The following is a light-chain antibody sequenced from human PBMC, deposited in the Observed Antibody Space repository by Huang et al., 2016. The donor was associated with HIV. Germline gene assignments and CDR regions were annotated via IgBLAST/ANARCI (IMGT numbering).Light chain of an antibody. CDR2: GAS. CDR1: QGITDD. CDR3: LQDHNYPRT. V-gene: IGKV1-6*01. Sequence: AIQMTQSPSSLSASVGDRVTITCRESQGITDDLAWYQQKPGKAPKLLISGASTLRSGVPSRFSGSGSGTDLTLTSSSLQPEDYATYYCLQDHNYPRTFGQGTKVEI. J-gene: IGKJ1*01.